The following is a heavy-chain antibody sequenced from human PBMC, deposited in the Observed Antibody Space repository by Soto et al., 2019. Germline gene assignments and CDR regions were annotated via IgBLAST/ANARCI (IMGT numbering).Heavy chain of an antibody. J-gene: IGHJ4*02. CDR2: IYYSGST. D-gene: IGHD3-22*01. CDR1: GGSISSYY. Sequence: QVQLQESGPGLVKPSETLSLTCTVSGGSISSYYWSWIRQPPGKGLEWIGYIYYSGSTNYNPSLKSRVTTSVDTSKNQFSLKLSSVTAADPAVYYCARHSKGLFGPWGQGTLVTVSS. V-gene: IGHV4-59*08. CDR3: ARHSKGLFGP.